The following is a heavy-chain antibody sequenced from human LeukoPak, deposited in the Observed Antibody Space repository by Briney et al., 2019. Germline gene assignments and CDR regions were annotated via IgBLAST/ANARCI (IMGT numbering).Heavy chain of an antibody. J-gene: IGHJ4*02. D-gene: IGHD3-9*01. Sequence: GGSLRLSCAASGFTFDDYGMSCVRQAPGKGLEWVSGINLNVDNTNYADSLKGRFTISRDNAKNSMYLQMNRLRAEDTALYYCARGSTHYDVLTGYHYYFDYWGQGTLVTVSS. V-gene: IGHV3-20*04. CDR3: ARGSTHYDVLTGYHYYFDY. CDR1: GFTFDDYG. CDR2: INLNVDNT.